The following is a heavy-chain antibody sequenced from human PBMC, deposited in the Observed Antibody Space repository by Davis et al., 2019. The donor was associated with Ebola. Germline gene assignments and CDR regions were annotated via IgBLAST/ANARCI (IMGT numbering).Heavy chain of an antibody. CDR3: ARGPSTGNSFTY. CDR1: GFTFSSYG. CDR2: ISYDGSNK. V-gene: IGHV3-30*03. D-gene: IGHD4-23*01. Sequence: GGSLRLSCAASGFTFSSYGMHWVRQAPGKGLEWVAVISYDGSNKYYADSVKGRFTISRDNAKNLLSLQMNGLRAEDTAFYYCARGPSTGNSFTYWGQGTLVTVSS. J-gene: IGHJ4*02.